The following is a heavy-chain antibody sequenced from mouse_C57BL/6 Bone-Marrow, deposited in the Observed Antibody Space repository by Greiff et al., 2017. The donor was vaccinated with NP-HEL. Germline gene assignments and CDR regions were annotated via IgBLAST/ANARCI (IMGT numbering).Heavy chain of an antibody. V-gene: IGHV1-61*01. CDR2: IYPSDSET. CDR3: ARWGNYGSRGFAY. D-gene: IGHD1-1*01. J-gene: IGHJ3*01. CDR1: GYTFTSYW. Sequence: VQLQQPGAELVRPGSSVKLSCKASGYTFTSYWMDWVKQRPGQGLEWIGNIYPSDSETHYNQKFKDKATLTVDKSSSTAYMQLSSLTSEDSAVYYCARWGNYGSRGFAYWGQGTLVTVSA.